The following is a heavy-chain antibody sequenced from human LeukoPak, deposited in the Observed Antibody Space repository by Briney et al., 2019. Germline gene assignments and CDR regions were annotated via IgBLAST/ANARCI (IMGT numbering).Heavy chain of an antibody. V-gene: IGHV4-34*01. CDR3: AEYRRSGPVDY. CDR1: GGSFSGYY. D-gene: IGHD3-3*01. CDR2: INHSGST. Sequence: SETLSLTCAVYGGSFSGYYWSWIRQPPGKGLEWIGEINHSGSTNYNPSLKSRVTISVDTSKNQFSLKLSSVTAADTAVYYCAEYRRSGPVDYWGQGTLVTVSS. J-gene: IGHJ4*02.